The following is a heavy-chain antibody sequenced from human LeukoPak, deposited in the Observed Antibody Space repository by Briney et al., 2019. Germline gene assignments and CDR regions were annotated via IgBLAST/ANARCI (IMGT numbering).Heavy chain of an antibody. CDR2: ISSSSSYI. D-gene: IGHD7-27*01. CDR1: GFSLSKVW. Sequence: GGSLRLSCAASGFSLSKVWMSWVRQAPGKGLEWVSSISSSSSYIYYADSVKGRFTISRDNAKNSLYLQMNSLRAEDTAVYYCARWGDAFDIWGQGTMVTVSS. J-gene: IGHJ3*02. V-gene: IGHV3-21*01. CDR3: ARWGDAFDI.